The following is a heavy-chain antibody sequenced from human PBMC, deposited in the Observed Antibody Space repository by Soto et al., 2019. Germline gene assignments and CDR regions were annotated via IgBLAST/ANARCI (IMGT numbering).Heavy chain of an antibody. D-gene: IGHD3-9*01. CDR2: ISGSGGST. J-gene: IGHJ4*02. Sequence: GGSLRLSCAASGFTFSSYAMSWVRQAPGKGLEWVSAISGSGGSTYYADSVKGRFTISRDNSKNTLYLQMNSLRAEDTAVYYCAKLTFTRVRYFDWPGDYWGQGTLVTVSS. CDR3: AKLTFTRVRYFDWPGDY. V-gene: IGHV3-23*01. CDR1: GFTFSSYA.